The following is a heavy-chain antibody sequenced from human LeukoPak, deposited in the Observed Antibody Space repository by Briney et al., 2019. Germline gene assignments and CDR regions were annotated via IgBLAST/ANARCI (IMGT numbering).Heavy chain of an antibody. Sequence: GGSLRLSCAASGFTFTSYWMSWVRQAPGEGLEWVANIKQDGSEKYYVDSVKGRFTISRDNAKDSLYLQMNSLRAEDTAVYYCARAPTYGPGSSFDYWGQGTLVTVSS. CDR1: GFTFTSYW. V-gene: IGHV3-7*03. CDR2: IKQDGSEK. J-gene: IGHJ4*02. D-gene: IGHD3-10*01. CDR3: ARAPTYGPGSSFDY.